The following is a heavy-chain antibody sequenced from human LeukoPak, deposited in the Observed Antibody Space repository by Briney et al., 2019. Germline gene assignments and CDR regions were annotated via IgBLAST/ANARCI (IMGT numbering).Heavy chain of an antibody. V-gene: IGHV1-69*05. J-gene: IGHJ5*02. Sequence: SVKVSCKASGATFSSYAISWVRQAPGRGLEWMGRIIPIFGTANYAQKFQGRVTITTDESTSTAYMELSSLRSEDTAVYYCARVTGPNWFDPWGQGTLVTVSS. CDR2: IIPIFGTA. CDR3: ARVTGPNWFDP. CDR1: GATFSSYA. D-gene: IGHD2-21*02.